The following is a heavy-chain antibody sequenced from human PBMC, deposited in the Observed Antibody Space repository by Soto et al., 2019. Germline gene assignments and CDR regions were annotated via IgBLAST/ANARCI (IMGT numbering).Heavy chain of an antibody. CDR3: ARGVVVVAATLKARDAFDI. CDR1: GGSISSGDYY. J-gene: IGHJ3*02. V-gene: IGHV4-30-4*01. D-gene: IGHD2-15*01. Sequence: SSETLSLTCTVSGGSISSGDYYWSWIRQPPGKGLEWIGYIYYSGSTYYNPSLKSRVTISVDTSKNQFSLKLSSVTAADTAVYYCARGVVVVAATLKARDAFDIWGQGTMVTVSS. CDR2: IYYSGST.